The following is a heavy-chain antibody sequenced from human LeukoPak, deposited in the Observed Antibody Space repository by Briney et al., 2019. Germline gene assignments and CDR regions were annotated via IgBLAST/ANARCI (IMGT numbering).Heavy chain of an antibody. Sequence: SGPTLVKPTQTLTLTCTFSGFSLSTSGVGVGWIRQPPGKALEWLALIYWNDDNRYSRSLKSRLTITKDASKNQVVLTMTNMDPVDTATYYCAHPLEEQWLVAFDYWGQGTLVTVSS. J-gene: IGHJ4*02. CDR2: IYWNDDN. D-gene: IGHD6-19*01. V-gene: IGHV2-5*01. CDR1: GFSLSTSGVG. CDR3: AHPLEEQWLVAFDY.